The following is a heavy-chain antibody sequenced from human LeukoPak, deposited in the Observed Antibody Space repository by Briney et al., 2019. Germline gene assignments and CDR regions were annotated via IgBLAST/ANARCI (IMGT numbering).Heavy chain of an antibody. Sequence: GGSVRLSCAASGFPFSSSVMSWVRQAPGKGLEWVSIISVSDSGTHYADSVKGRFSVSRDTSKNTVYLQMNSLKAEDTATYYCAKVGPKSYFASGSYSDYWGQGTLVTVSS. V-gene: IGHV3-23*01. CDR2: ISVSDSGT. CDR1: GFPFSSSV. CDR3: AKVGPKSYFASGSYSDY. J-gene: IGHJ4*02. D-gene: IGHD3-10*01.